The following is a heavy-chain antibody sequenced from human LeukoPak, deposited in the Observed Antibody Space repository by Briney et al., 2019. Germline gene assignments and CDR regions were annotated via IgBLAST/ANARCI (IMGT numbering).Heavy chain of an antibody. CDR1: GYTFTGYY. Sequence: ASVKVSCKASGYTFTGYYMHWVRQAPGQGLEWMGWINPNSGGTNYAQKFQGRVTMTRDTSISTAYMELSRLRSDDTAVYYCARAYNWNYRFGYYYYMDVWGKGTTVTVSS. V-gene: IGHV1-2*02. D-gene: IGHD1-7*01. J-gene: IGHJ6*03. CDR3: ARAYNWNYRFGYYYYMDV. CDR2: INPNSGGT.